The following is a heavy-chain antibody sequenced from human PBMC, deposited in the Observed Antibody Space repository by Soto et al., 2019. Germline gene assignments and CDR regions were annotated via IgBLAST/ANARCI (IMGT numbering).Heavy chain of an antibody. Sequence: GESLKISCKGSGYSFSNYWIAWVRQMPGKGLEYMGIIYPSDSQTRYGPSFQGQVTISADKSISTAYLQWSSLKASDTAIYYCARHAFYGDYSSNYFDPWGQGTLVTVSS. J-gene: IGHJ5*02. CDR2: IYPSDSQT. CDR3: ARHAFYGDYSSNYFDP. D-gene: IGHD4-17*01. CDR1: GYSFSNYW. V-gene: IGHV5-51*01.